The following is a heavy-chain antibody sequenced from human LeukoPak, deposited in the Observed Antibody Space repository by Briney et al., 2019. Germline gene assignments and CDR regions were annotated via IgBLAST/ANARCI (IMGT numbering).Heavy chain of an antibody. J-gene: IGHJ4*02. CDR1: GYTLTELS. D-gene: IGHD2-15*01. Sequence: ASVKVSCKVSGYTLTELSMHWVRQAPGKGLEWMGGFDPEDGETIYAQKFQGRVTMTEDTSTDTAYMELSSLRSEDTAVYYCATNLGYCSGGSCYRASDYWGQGTLVTVPS. CDR3: ATNLGYCSGGSCYRASDY. CDR2: FDPEDGET. V-gene: IGHV1-24*01.